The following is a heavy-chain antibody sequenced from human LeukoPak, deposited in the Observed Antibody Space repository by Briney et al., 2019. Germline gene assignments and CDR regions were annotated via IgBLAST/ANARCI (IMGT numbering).Heavy chain of an antibody. CDR1: GFTFSSYS. V-gene: IGHV3-21*01. D-gene: IGHD2-2*02. Sequence: PGGSLRLSCAASGFTFSSYSMNWVRQAPGKGLEWVSSISSSSSYIYYADSVKGRLTVSRDNAQDTLYLQMNSLRAEDTAVYYCARGTALQDYWGQGTLVTVSS. CDR3: ARGTALQDY. CDR2: ISSSSSYI. J-gene: IGHJ4*02.